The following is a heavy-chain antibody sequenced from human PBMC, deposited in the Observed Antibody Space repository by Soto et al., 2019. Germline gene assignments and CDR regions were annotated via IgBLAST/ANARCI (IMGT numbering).Heavy chain of an antibody. J-gene: IGHJ3*02. V-gene: IGHV1-69*02. CDR2: IIPVLGLA. D-gene: IGHD2-15*01. CDR1: GGTFSTYS. Sequence: QVQLVQSGAEVKKPGSSVKVSCKASGGTFSTYSITGVRQAPGQGPEWMGRIIPVLGLANYAQKFHGRVTITADKSTSTAYMELSSLRSEDTAVYYCAKEAYCSAGSCLDDAFDIWGQGTMVTVSS. CDR3: AKEAYCSAGSCLDDAFDI.